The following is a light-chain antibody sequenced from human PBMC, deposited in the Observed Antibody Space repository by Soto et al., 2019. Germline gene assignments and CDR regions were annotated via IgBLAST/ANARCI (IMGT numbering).Light chain of an antibody. Sequence: QSALTQPASVSGSPGQSITISCTGTSSDVGGYNYVSWYQQHPGKAPKLMIYEVSNRPSGVSNRFSGSKSGNTASLTISGLHAEDEADYYCSSYTSSSTHWVFGGGTKLIVL. V-gene: IGLV2-14*01. J-gene: IGLJ3*02. CDR1: SSDVGGYNY. CDR3: SSYTSSSTHWV. CDR2: EVS.